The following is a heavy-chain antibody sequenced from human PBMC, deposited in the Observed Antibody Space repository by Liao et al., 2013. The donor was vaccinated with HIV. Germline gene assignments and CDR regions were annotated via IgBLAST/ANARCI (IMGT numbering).Heavy chain of an antibody. V-gene: IGHV4-4*07. CDR1: GGSISSHY. CDR2: IYTTGSD. D-gene: IGHD3-10*01. Sequence: HVQLQESGPGLVKPSETLSLTCTVSGGSISSHYWSWIRQPAGKGLEWIGRIYTTGSDYYAPSLKSRATISVDTSKNQMSLHLTSVTAADTAIYYCARDPRRGLFYFDLWGPGTQVTVSS. J-gene: IGHJ4*02. CDR3: ARDPRRGLFYFDL.